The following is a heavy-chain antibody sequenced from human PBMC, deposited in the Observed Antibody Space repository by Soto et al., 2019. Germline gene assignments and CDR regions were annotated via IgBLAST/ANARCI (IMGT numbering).Heavy chain of an antibody. D-gene: IGHD4-17*01. CDR1: GGXLSNYG. J-gene: IGHJ3*02. V-gene: IGHV1-69*06. Sequence: SVKVSCKASGGXLSNYGISWVRQAPGQGLEWMGAIIPVFGTPNYAQKFQDRVTITADKSTNTAYMELRSLFSEDTAVYYCARGHEYGGNSDAFDIWGQGTVVTVSS. CDR3: ARGHEYGGNSDAFDI. CDR2: IIPVFGTP.